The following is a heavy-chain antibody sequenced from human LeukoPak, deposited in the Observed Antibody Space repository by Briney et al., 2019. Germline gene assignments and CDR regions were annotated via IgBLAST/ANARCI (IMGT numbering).Heavy chain of an antibody. CDR1: GFTFSSYS. Sequence: GGSLRLSCAASGFTFSSYSMHWVRQAPGKGLEWLAVISYDGSNKFYADSVKGRFTISRDNSKNSLYLQMNSLRAEDTAVYYCAKDPEFYGSGSYLNWFDPWGQGTLVTVSS. V-gene: IGHV3-30*04. CDR2: ISYDGSNK. J-gene: IGHJ5*02. CDR3: AKDPEFYGSGSYLNWFDP. D-gene: IGHD3-10*01.